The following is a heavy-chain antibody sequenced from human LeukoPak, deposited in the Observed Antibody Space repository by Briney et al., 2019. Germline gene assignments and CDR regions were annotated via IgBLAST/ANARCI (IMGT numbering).Heavy chain of an antibody. D-gene: IGHD1-14*01. CDR3: AKNLTRKAFDV. J-gene: IGHJ3*01. V-gene: IGHV4-38-2*01. Sequence: SETLSLTCSVSGHSISSHNYWAWIRQPPGKGLEWIGTIYHSGSTYYNPSLKSRVTLSVDTSKNEFSLNLKSVTAADTAMYYCAKNLTRKAFDVWGHGTMVAVSA. CDR1: GHSISSHNY. CDR2: IYHSGST.